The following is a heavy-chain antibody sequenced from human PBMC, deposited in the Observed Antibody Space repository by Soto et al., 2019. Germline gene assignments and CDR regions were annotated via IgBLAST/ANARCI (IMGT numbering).Heavy chain of an antibody. CDR1: GGSISSGGNS. Sequence: TLSLTCVVSGGSISSGGNSWSWIRQPPGKGLEWIGYIYHSGSTYYNPSLKSRVTISVDRSKNQFSLKLSSVTAADTAVYYCALIDSVGAMADWGQGTLVTVSS. CDR3: ALIDSVGAMAD. V-gene: IGHV4-30-2*01. D-gene: IGHD1-26*01. J-gene: IGHJ4*02. CDR2: IYHSGST.